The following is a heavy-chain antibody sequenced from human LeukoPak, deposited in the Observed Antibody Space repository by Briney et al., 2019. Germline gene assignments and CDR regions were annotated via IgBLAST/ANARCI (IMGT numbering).Heavy chain of an antibody. Sequence: ASVKVSCKASGYTFTDYYMNWVRQAPVQGLEWMGWIHPNSGGTNYAQKFQGRVTMTRDTSISTAYMELSRLTFDDTAVYYCGRKSASRKTSEFDYWGQGTLVTVSS. V-gene: IGHV1-2*02. J-gene: IGHJ4*02. D-gene: IGHD2-2*01. CDR1: GYTFTDYY. CDR2: IHPNSGGT. CDR3: GRKSASRKTSEFDY.